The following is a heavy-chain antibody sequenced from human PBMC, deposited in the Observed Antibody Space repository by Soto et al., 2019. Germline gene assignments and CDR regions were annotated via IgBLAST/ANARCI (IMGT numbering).Heavy chain of an antibody. Sequence: GGSLRLSCAASGFTFSSYWMSWVRQAPGKGLEWVANIKQDGSEKYYVDSVKGRFTISRDNAKNSLYLQMNSLRAEDTAVYYCARDLSSALTIFGVVAGKADYWGQGTLVTVSS. V-gene: IGHV3-7*05. CDR3: ARDLSSALTIFGVVAGKADY. D-gene: IGHD3-3*01. CDR1: GFTFSSYW. CDR2: IKQDGSEK. J-gene: IGHJ4*02.